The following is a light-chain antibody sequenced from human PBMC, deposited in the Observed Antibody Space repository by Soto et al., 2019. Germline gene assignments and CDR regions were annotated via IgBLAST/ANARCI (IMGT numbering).Light chain of an antibody. V-gene: IGLV2-14*03. CDR3: GSYTSATTWV. CDR1: SSDIGRYNY. CDR2: EVS. J-gene: IGLJ3*02. Sequence: QSALTRPASVSGSPGQSITISCTGSSSDIGRYNYVSWYQQLPGKAPKLIIYEVSNRPSGVSDRFSGSKSGNTASLSISGLQTEDDADYYCGSYTSATTWVFGGGTKLTVL.